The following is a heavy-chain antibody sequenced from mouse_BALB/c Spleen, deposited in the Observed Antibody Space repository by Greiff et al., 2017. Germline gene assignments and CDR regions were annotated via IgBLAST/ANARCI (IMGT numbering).Heavy chain of an antibody. J-gene: IGHJ1*01. CDR1: GFTFTDYY. CDR2: IRNKANGYTT. V-gene: IGHV7-3*02. Sequence: EVQLVESGGGLVQPGGSLRLSCATSGFTFTDYYMRWVRQPPGKGLEWLGFIRNKANGYTTEYSASVKGRITISSDNSQSILYLQMNTLRAEDSATDYCARDGRYWYFDVWGAGTTVTVSS. CDR3: ARDGRYWYFDV.